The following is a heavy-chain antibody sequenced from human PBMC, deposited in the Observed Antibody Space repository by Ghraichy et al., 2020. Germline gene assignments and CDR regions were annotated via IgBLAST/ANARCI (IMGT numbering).Heavy chain of an antibody. J-gene: IGHJ6*03. V-gene: IGHV3-43*01. CDR2: ISWDGGST. CDR1: GFTFDDYT. CDR3: AKAAEGYYYMDV. Sequence: GGSLRLSCAASGFTFDDYTMHWVRQAPGKGLEWVSLISWDGGSTYYADSVKGRFTISRDNSKNSLYLQMNSLRTEDTALYYCAKAAEGYYYMDVWGKGTTVTVSS.